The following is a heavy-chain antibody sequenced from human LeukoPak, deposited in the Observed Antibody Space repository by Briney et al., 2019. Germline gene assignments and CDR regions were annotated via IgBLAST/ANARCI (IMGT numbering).Heavy chain of an antibody. CDR1: GFAFSSYA. CDR3: AKSRYSSAWDYFDY. Sequence: GSLRLSCAASGFAFSSYAMSWVRQAPGKGLKWVSGISGSGGGTYYADSVKGRFTISRDNSKNTLYLQMNSLRAEDTAVYYCAKSRYSSAWDYFDYWGQGTLVTVSS. D-gene: IGHD6-19*01. CDR2: ISGSGGGT. V-gene: IGHV3-23*01. J-gene: IGHJ4*02.